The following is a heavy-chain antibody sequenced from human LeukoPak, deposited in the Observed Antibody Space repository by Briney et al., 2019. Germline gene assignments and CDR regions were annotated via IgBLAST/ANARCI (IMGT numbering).Heavy chain of an antibody. D-gene: IGHD3-10*01. V-gene: IGHV1-3*01. CDR1: GYTFTSYA. J-gene: IGHJ5*02. Sequence: GASVRVSCKASGYTFTSYAMHWVRQAPGQRLEWMGWINAGNGNTKYSQKFQGRVTITRDTSASTAYMELSSLRSEDTAVYYCARELGWFGEALNWFDPWGQGTLVTVSS. CDR2: INAGNGNT. CDR3: ARELGWFGEALNWFDP.